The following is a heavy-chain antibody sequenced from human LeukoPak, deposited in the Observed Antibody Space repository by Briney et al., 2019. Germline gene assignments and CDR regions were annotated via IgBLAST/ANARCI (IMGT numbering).Heavy chain of an antibody. CDR2: VSGSGSTI. CDR3: VRDPGITGTSY. V-gene: IGHV3-48*03. J-gene: IGHJ4*02. D-gene: IGHD1-20*01. Sequence: PGGSLRLSCAASGFTFRSYEMNWVPQAPGKGLEWVSYVSGSGSTIYYTDSVKGRFTISRDNAKSSLYLQMNSLRAEDTAVYYCVRDPGITGTSYWGQGTLVTVSS. CDR1: GFTFRSYE.